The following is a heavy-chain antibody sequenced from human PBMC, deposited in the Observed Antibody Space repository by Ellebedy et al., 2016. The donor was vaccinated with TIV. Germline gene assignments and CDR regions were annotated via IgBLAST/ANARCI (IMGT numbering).Heavy chain of an antibody. CDR1: GFIVSSNY. J-gene: IGHJ4*02. CDR3: ASRPNGDYHFLDY. CDR2: IYSGGDT. Sequence: GESLKISCAASGFIVSSNYMSWVRQAPGRGLEWVSIIYSGGDTYYADSVKGRFSISRDNSKNTLYLQMNSLRVEDTAVYYCASRPNGDYHFLDYWGQGTLVTVSS. D-gene: IGHD4-17*01. V-gene: IGHV3-66*01.